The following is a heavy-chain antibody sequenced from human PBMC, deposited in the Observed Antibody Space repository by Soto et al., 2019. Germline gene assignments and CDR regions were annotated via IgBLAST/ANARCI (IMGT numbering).Heavy chain of an antibody. J-gene: IGHJ6*02. CDR3: ARVGKYSYAPYSHEALDV. CDR2: INPDSGAT. V-gene: IGHV1-2*02. Sequence: QMQLAQSGAEVKKPGASVKVSCKTSGYTFSDYYIHWVRQAPGQGLEWLGWINPDSGATNPATKFHGRVTMTRVTSISTAYMELRGLTSHDTAGYYCARVGKYSYAPYSHEALDVWGQGTTVTVSS. D-gene: IGHD3-10*01. CDR1: GYTFSDYY.